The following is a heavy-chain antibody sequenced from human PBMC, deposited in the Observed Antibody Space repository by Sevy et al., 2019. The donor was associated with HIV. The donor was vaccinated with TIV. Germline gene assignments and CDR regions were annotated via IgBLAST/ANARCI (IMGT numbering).Heavy chain of an antibody. CDR1: GYNFY. V-gene: IGHV1-2*06. D-gene: IGHD6-19*01. J-gene: IGHJ5*02. Sequence: APLKVSCKASGYNFYIHWVRQAPGQGLQWMGRVTPTNGATDYAQKFQGRVAMTMDTSITTAYMELSGLKSDDTAIYYCAGQSLGWYNWFDPWGQGTLVTVSS. CDR3: AGQSLGWYNWFDP. CDR2: VTPTNGAT.